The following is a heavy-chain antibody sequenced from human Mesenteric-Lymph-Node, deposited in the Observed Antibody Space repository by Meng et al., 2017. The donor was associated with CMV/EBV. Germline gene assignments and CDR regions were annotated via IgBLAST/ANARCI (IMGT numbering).Heavy chain of an antibody. CDR2: ISSSGSTI. J-gene: IGHJ4*02. Sequence: GESLKISCAASGFTFSDYYMSWIRQAPGKGLEWVSYISSSGSTIYYADSVKGRFTISRDNAKNSLYLQMNSLSAEDTAVYYCARALGGSYDFWSGYLDYWGQGALVTVSS. V-gene: IGHV3-11*04. CDR1: GFTFSDYY. D-gene: IGHD3-3*01. CDR3: ARALGGSYDFWSGYLDY.